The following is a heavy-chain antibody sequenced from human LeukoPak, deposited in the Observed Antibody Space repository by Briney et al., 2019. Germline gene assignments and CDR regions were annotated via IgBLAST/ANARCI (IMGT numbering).Heavy chain of an antibody. J-gene: IGHJ4*02. V-gene: IGHV1-69*04. D-gene: IGHD3-3*01. CDR2: IIPILGIA. CDR3: ARGGGDFWSGYYY. CDR1: GGTFSSYA. Sequence: ASVKASCKASGGTFSSYAISWVRQAPGQGLEWMGRIIPILGIANYAQKFQGRVTITADKSTSTAYMELSSLRSEDTAVYYCARGGGDFWSGYYYWGQGTLVTVSS.